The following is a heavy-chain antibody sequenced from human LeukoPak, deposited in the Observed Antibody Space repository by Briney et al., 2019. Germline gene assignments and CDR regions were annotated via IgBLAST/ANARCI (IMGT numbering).Heavy chain of an antibody. CDR2: IKQDGSEK. CDR1: GFTFSSYA. V-gene: IGHV3-7*01. CDR3: ARDPRPSIAAAGTGYYFDY. Sequence: GGSLRLSCAASGFTFSSYAMHWVRQAPGKGLEWVANIKQDGSEKYYVDSVKGRFTISRDNAKNSLYLQMNSLRAEDTAVYYCARDPRPSIAAAGTGYYFDYWGQGTLVTVSS. J-gene: IGHJ4*02. D-gene: IGHD6-13*01.